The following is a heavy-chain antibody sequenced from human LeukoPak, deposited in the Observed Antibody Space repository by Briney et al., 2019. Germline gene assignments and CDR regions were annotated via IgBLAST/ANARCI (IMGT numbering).Heavy chain of an antibody. J-gene: IGHJ4*02. CDR1: GYSFTSFA. D-gene: IGHD3-22*01. Sequence: ASVKVSCKASGYSFTSFAISWVRQAPGQGLEWMGWINPYNGETNYAQKLQGRVTMTTDTSTSTAYMELRSLRSDDTAVYYCARARTMYYYDSSVDWGQGTLVTVSS. CDR2: INPYNGET. CDR3: ARARTMYYYDSSVD. V-gene: IGHV1-18*01.